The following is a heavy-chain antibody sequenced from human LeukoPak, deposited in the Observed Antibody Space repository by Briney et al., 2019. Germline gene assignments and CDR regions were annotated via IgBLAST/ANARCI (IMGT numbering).Heavy chain of an antibody. J-gene: IGHJ6*02. CDR3: VKGYCSSTSCYPHPEHYYYYYGMDV. V-gene: IGHV3-64D*06. D-gene: IGHD2-2*01. CDR2: ISSNGGST. Sequence: PGGSLRLSCTASGVTLSSYAMSWARQAPGKGLEYVSAISSNGGSTYYADSVKGRFTISRDNSKNTLYLQMSSLRAEDTAVYYCVKGYCSSTSCYPHPEHYYYYYGMDVWGQGTTVTVSS. CDR1: GVTLSSYA.